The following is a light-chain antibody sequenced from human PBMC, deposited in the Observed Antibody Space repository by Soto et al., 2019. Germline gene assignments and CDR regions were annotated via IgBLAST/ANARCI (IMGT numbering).Light chain of an antibody. Sequence: DIQMTQSPPSVSASVGDRVTITCRASQDVGKWLAWYQQKSGKAPTLLIHGASNLQSGVPPRYSGSGYGTDFTLTISSLQTEDFATYYCQQANSFPITFGQGTRLEIK. V-gene: IGKV1-12*01. CDR2: GAS. CDR3: QQANSFPIT. J-gene: IGKJ5*01. CDR1: QDVGKW.